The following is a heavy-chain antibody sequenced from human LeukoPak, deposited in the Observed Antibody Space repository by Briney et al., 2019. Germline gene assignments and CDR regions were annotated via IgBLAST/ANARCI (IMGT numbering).Heavy chain of an antibody. D-gene: IGHD3-22*01. J-gene: IGHJ4*02. CDR1: GFTFDDYG. CDR3: ARDLRVVITGSFDS. CDR2: INWNGDST. V-gene: IGHV3-20*04. Sequence: GGSLRLSCAASGFTFDDYGLTWVRQAPGKGLEWVSGINWNGDSTDYADSVKGRFTISRDNAKNSLYLQMNSLRAEDTALYFCARDLRVVITGSFDSWGQGTLVTVSS.